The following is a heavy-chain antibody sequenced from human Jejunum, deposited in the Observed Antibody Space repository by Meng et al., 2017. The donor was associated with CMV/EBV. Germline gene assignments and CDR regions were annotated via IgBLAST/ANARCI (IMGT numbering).Heavy chain of an antibody. CDR1: FSTYA. Sequence: FSTYAMHWVRQAPGKGLEWVAVISYDDDGTTRYYADSVTGRFTISRDNSKNTVYLQMTSLRPDDTAVYYCARDYYDSSGDYDVPEAHWGQGTLVTVSS. CDR2: ISYDDDGTTR. CDR3: ARDYYDSSGDYDVPEAH. J-gene: IGHJ4*02. D-gene: IGHD3-22*01. V-gene: IGHV3-30*01.